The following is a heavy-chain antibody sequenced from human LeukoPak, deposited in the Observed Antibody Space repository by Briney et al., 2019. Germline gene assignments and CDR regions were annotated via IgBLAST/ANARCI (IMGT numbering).Heavy chain of an antibody. V-gene: IGHV4-34*01. Sequence: SETLSLTCAVYGGSFSGYYWSWIRQPPGKGLEWIGSIYHSGSTYYNPSLKSRVTISVDTSKNQFSLKLSSVTAADTAVYYCARDQSYDSSGTFDYWGQGTLVTVSS. CDR3: ARDQSYDSSGTFDY. CDR1: GGSFSGYY. D-gene: IGHD3-22*01. J-gene: IGHJ4*02. CDR2: IYHSGST.